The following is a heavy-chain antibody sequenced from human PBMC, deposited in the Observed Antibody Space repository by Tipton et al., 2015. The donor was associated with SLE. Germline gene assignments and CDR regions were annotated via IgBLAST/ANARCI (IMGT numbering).Heavy chain of an antibody. J-gene: IGHJ4*02. CDR3: ARNQMANDYGDYALGY. CDR1: GYSISSGYF. V-gene: IGHV4-38-2*02. D-gene: IGHD4-17*01. Sequence: TLSLTCTVSGYSISSGYFWGWIRQPPGKGLEWIGSIYHSGNTYYNPSLKSRVTMSVDTSKNQFSLKLSSVTAADTAVYFCARNQMANDYGDYALGYWGQGTLVTVSS. CDR2: IYHSGNT.